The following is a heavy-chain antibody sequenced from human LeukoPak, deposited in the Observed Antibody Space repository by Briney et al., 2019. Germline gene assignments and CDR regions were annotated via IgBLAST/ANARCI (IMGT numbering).Heavy chain of an antibody. D-gene: IGHD1-20*01. Sequence: GASVKVSCKASAYTFTGYYMHWVRQAPGQGLEWMGWINLKSGSTNYTQKFQGRVTMTRDTSISTACMELSRLRSDDTAVYYCAREFLYNWKRLGAFDIWGQGRMVTVSS. CDR1: AYTFTGYY. CDR3: AREFLYNWKRLGAFDI. J-gene: IGHJ3*02. CDR2: INLKSGST. V-gene: IGHV1-2*02.